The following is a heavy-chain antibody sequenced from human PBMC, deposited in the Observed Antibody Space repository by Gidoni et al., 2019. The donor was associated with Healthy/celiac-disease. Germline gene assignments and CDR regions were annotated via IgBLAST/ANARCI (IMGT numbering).Heavy chain of an antibody. V-gene: IGHV3-11*05. Sequence: RFTISRDNAKNSLYLQMNSLRAEDTAVYYCARALYDHFSPSGGSKDYWGQGTLVTVSS. D-gene: IGHD3-16*01. CDR3: ARALYDHFSPSGGSKDY. J-gene: IGHJ4*02.